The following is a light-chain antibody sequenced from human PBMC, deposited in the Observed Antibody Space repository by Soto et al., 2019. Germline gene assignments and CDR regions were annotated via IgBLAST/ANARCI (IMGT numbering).Light chain of an antibody. V-gene: IGKV3-20*01. Sequence: EIVLTQSPGILSLSPGERATLSCRASQSVRSTYLAWYQQKPGQAPRLLIHGASSRATGIPDRFSGSGSGTDFTLTISRLEPEDFAVYYCQYYSSSLSITFDQGTRLDIK. CDR2: GAS. J-gene: IGKJ5*01. CDR1: QSVRSTY. CDR3: QYYSSSLSIT.